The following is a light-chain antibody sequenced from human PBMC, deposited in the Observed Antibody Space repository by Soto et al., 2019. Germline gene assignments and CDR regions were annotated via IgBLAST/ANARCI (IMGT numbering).Light chain of an antibody. J-gene: IGLJ2*01. CDR3: SSFTSTNTVL. V-gene: IGLV2-14*01. Sequence: QSALTQPASVSGSPGQSITISGTGTSSAVGGYNYVSWYQQHPGKAPKLMIYNVSNRPSGVSNRFSGSKSGNTASLTISGLQAEDEGHYYCSSFTSTNTVLFGGGTKLTVL. CDR2: NVS. CDR1: SSAVGGYNY.